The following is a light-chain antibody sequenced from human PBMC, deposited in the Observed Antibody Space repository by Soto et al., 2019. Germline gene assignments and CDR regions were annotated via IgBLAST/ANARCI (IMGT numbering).Light chain of an antibody. V-gene: IGLV2-11*01. CDR3: CSYGGSYTWV. CDR1: SSDVGGYNY. Sequence: QSALTQPASVSGSPGQSITISCTGTSSDVGGYNYVSWYQQHPGKAPKLMIYEVSNRPSGVPDRFSGSKSGNTASLTISGLQADDEADYYCCSYGGSYTWVFGGGTQLTVL. CDR2: EVS. J-gene: IGLJ3*02.